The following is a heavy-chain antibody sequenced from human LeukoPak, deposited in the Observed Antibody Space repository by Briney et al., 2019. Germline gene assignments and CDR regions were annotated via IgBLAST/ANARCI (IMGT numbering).Heavy chain of an antibody. J-gene: IGHJ5*02. CDR2: ISSSSKYI. CDR1: GFTFSTYS. V-gene: IGHV3-21*01. CDR3: ARDLDIVVVPASWFYP. D-gene: IGHD2-2*03. Sequence: GGSLRLSCAASGFTFSTYSMNWVRQAPGRGQEWVSSISSSSKYIYYADSVKGRFTISRDDAKNSLSLQMNSLRAEDTAVYYCARDLDIVVVPASWFYPWGQGTLVTVSS.